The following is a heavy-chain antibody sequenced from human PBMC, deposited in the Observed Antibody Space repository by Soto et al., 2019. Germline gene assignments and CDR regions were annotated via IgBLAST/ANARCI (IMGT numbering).Heavy chain of an antibody. CDR2: IWYDGGNK. D-gene: IGHD6-6*01. Sequence: GGSLRLSCAASGFTFSSYAMHWVRQAPGKGLEWVAVIWYDGGNKYYADSVTGRFTISRDNSKNTLYLQMNSLRADDTAVYYCARDSGSSSSGLDYWGQGILVTVSS. CDR3: ARDSGSSSSGLDY. J-gene: IGHJ4*02. V-gene: IGHV3-33*01. CDR1: GFTFSSYA.